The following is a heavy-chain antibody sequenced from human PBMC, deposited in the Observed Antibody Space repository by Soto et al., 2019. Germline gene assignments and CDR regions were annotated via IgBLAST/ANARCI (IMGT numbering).Heavy chain of an antibody. D-gene: IGHD2-15*01. Sequence: QVQLVESGGGVVQPGGSLRLSCAASGFTFSTYTLHWVRQAPGKGLEWVSIISYDGSSKYYSDSLKGRFTISRDNSKNTQYLQMNSLSAEDTAVYYCARQTSGFDYWGQGTLVTVSS. CDR1: GFTFSTYT. V-gene: IGHV3-30-3*01. CDR2: ISYDGSSK. CDR3: ARQTSGFDY. J-gene: IGHJ4*02.